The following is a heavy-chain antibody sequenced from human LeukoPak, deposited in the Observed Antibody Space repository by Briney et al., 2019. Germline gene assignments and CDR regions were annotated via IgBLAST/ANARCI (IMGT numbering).Heavy chain of an antibody. CDR3: AKGTVTTAGDAFDI. J-gene: IGHJ3*02. V-gene: IGHV3-30-3*01. CDR2: ISYDGSNK. D-gene: IGHD4-17*01. Sequence: GRSLRLSCAASGFTFSSYAMHWVRQAPGKGLEWVAVISYDGSNKYYADSVKGRFTISRDNSKNTLYLQMNSLRAEDTAVYYCAKGTVTTAGDAFDIWGQGTMVTVSS. CDR1: GFTFSSYA.